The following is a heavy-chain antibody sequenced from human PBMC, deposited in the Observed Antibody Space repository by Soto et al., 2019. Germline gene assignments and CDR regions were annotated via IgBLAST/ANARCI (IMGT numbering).Heavy chain of an antibody. Sequence: GGSLRLSCSASGFTFSSYAMHWVRQAPGKGLEYVSAISSNGGSTYYADSVKGRFTISRDNSKNTLYLQMSSLRAEDTAVYYCVKPAPPIVVWATAMLTGGYYFDYWGQGTLVTVSS. J-gene: IGHJ4*02. CDR1: GFTFSSYA. CDR3: VKPAPPIVVWATAMLTGGYYFDY. V-gene: IGHV3-64D*08. D-gene: IGHD5-18*01. CDR2: ISSNGGST.